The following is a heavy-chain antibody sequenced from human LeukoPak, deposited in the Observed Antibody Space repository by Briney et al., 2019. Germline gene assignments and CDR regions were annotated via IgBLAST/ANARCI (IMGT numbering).Heavy chain of an antibody. CDR2: IKQDGSKK. Sequence: PGGSLRLSCVASGFPFSSYWMTWVRQAPGKGLEWVANIKQDGSKKSYVDSVKGRFTISRDNSKNSLYLQMNSLRDEDTAVYYCAREVDFWGQGTLVTVSS. CDR3: AREVDF. V-gene: IGHV3-7*01. CDR1: GFPFSSYW. D-gene: IGHD3-3*01. J-gene: IGHJ4*02.